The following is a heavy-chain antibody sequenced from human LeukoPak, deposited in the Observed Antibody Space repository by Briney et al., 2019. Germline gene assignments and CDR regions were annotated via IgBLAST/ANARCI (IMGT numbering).Heavy chain of an antibody. Sequence: GGSLRLSCTASGFTFGDYAMSWVRQAPGKGLEWVGFIRSKAYGGTTEYAASVKGRFTISRDDSKSIAYLQMNSLKTEDTAVYYCTRPTGEYYFDYWGQGTLVTVSS. CDR3: TRPTGEYYFDY. J-gene: IGHJ4*02. V-gene: IGHV3-49*04. CDR2: IRSKAYGGTT. D-gene: IGHD7-27*01. CDR1: GFTFGDYA.